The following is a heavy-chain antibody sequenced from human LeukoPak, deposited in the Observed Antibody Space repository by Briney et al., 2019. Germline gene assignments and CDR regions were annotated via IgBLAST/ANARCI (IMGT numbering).Heavy chain of an antibody. CDR3: ATTYHYTSGGYDY. Sequence: PSETLSLTCTVSGGSISSSSYHWGWIRQPPGKGLEWIGSIYHSGTTYYDPSLESRVTISVDTSKNQFSLKVSSLTAADTAVYYCATTYHYTSGGYDYWGQGTLVTVSS. CDR2: IYHSGTT. J-gene: IGHJ4*02. V-gene: IGHV4-39*01. D-gene: IGHD6-19*01. CDR1: GGSISSSSYH.